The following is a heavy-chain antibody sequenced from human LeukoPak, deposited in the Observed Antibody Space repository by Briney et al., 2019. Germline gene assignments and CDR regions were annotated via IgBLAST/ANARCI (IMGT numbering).Heavy chain of an antibody. CDR1: EYTFTDYY. D-gene: IGHD2-2*01. CDR3: ARGDIVVVPAASYYYYYYMDV. V-gene: IGHV1-2*02. CDR2: INPNSGGT. Sequence: ASVKVSCKASEYTFTDYYMHWVRQAPGQGLEWMGWINPNSGGTNYAQKFQGRVTLTRDTSISTTYMELSRLRSDDTAVYYCARGDIVVVPAASYYYYYYMDVWGKGTTVTVSS. J-gene: IGHJ6*03.